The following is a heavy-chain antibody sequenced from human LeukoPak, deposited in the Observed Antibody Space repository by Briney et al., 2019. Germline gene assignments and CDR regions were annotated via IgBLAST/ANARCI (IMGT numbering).Heavy chain of an antibody. J-gene: IGHJ6*02. V-gene: IGHV4-59*12. D-gene: IGHD3-22*01. CDR2: LYFSGST. CDR1: GASISTYY. Sequence: PSETLSLTCTVSGASISTYYWSWIRRPPGQGLEWIGYLYFSGSTSYNPSLKSRVTISSDTSKNQLSLKLSSVTAADTAVYYCARAGDDSSGYFMTLFYYYYGMDVWGQGTTVTVSS. CDR3: ARAGDDSSGYFMTLFYYYYGMDV.